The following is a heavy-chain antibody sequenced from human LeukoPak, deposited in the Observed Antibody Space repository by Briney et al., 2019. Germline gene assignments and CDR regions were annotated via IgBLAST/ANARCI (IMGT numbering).Heavy chain of an antibody. CDR3: ARGNTIMGSKFDF. D-gene: IGHD1-26*01. V-gene: IGHV4-59*08. J-gene: IGHJ4*02. Sequence: SETLSLTCTVPGGSTSSYNWSWIRQPPGEGLGWSGYIYYRGSTNYNPSLKSRVTISVDTSKNQFSLKLSSVTAADTAMYYCARGNTIMGSKFDFWGQGSLVTVSS. CDR2: IYYRGST. CDR1: GGSTSSYN.